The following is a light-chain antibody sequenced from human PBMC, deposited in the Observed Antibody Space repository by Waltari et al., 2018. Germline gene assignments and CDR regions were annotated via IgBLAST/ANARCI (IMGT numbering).Light chain of an antibody. CDR1: QPISTY. V-gene: IGKV1-39*01. CDR2: VAS. J-gene: IGKJ2*01. CDR3: QQSFSNSPYT. Sequence: DIQMTQSPSSLSASVGDRVSITCRASQPISTYLNWYQQKPGAAPKLLIYVASSLQSGVPSRFSGSGSGTDFTLTIDSLQSEDFATYYCQQSFSNSPYTFGQGTKVEIK.